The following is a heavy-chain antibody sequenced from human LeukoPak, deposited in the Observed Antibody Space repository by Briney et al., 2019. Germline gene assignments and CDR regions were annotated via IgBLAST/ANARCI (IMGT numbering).Heavy chain of an antibody. Sequence: PGGSLRLSCAASGFTFNIYWIHWVRQAPGTGPVWVSRINSDGSNTIYADSVKGRFTISRDNVKNTVYLQMNSLRAEDTAVYYCAREAVLSGTSVFDYWGRGTLITVSS. J-gene: IGHJ4*02. CDR2: INSDGSNT. V-gene: IGHV3-74*01. D-gene: IGHD3-3*01. CDR1: GFTFNIYW. CDR3: AREAVLSGTSVFDY.